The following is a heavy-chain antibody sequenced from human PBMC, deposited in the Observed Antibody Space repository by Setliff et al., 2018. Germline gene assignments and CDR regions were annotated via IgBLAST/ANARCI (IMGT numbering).Heavy chain of an antibody. D-gene: IGHD3-22*01. CDR1: GYTFTSYG. CDR3: ARDAHDYDSSENPIVDY. J-gene: IGHJ4*02. V-gene: IGHV1-18*01. Sequence: GASVKVSCQASGYTFTSYGLSWVRQAPGRGLEWMAYINTYNGDTYYAQKFQGRVTMTTDTSTSTASMELGSLRSDDTAMYYCARDAHDYDSSENPIVDYWGQGTLVTVSS. CDR2: INTYNGDT.